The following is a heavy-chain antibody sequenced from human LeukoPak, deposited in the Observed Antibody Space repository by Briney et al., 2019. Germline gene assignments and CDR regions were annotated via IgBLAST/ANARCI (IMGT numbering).Heavy chain of an antibody. J-gene: IGHJ3*02. D-gene: IGHD5-24*01. V-gene: IGHV4-61*01. CDR2: IYYSGST. CDR3: ARGTLMATIEGDAFDI. Sequence: SETLSLTCRVSGGSVSSYSYDWGWIRQPPGKGLEWIGYIYYSGSTNYNPSLKSRVTISVDTSKNQFSLKLSSVTAADTAVYYCARGTLMATIEGDAFDIWGQGTMVTVSS. CDR1: GGSVSSYSYD.